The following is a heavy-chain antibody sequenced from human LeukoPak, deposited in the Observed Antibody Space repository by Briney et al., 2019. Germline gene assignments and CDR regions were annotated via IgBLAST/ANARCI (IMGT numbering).Heavy chain of an antibody. CDR2: IKQDGSEK. J-gene: IGHJ4*02. V-gene: IGHV3-7*01. D-gene: IGHD3-22*01. CDR1: GFTFSSYW. Sequence: GGSLRLSCAAPGFTFSSYWMSWVRQAPGKGLEWVANIKQDGSEKYYVDSVKGRFTISRDNAKNSLYLQMNSLRAEDTAVYYCARVISGAPWDSSGYVDYWGQGTLVTVSS. CDR3: ARVISGAPWDSSGYVDY.